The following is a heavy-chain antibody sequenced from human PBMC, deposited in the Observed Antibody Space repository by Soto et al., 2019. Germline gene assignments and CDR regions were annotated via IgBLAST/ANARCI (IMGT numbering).Heavy chain of an antibody. CDR1: GFTFSSYE. CDR3: ARGYTSGWYYFDY. CDR2: ISSSGSTI. V-gene: IGHV3-48*03. D-gene: IGHD6-19*01. J-gene: IGHJ4*02. Sequence: GSLRLSCAASGFTFSSYEMNWVRQAPGKGLEWVSYISSSGSTIYYADSVKGRFTISRDNTKNSLYLQMNSLRAEDTAVYYCARGYTSGWYYFDYWGQGTLVTVSS.